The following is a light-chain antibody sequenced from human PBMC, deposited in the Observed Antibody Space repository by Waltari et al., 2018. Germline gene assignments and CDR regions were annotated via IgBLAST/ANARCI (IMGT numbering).Light chain of an antibody. CDR3: QAWDSSAFV. Sequence: SYEVTRPPSVSVSPRQRATITCSGEKLGSKYVSWYQQKSGQSPALVIYRDDKRPPGIPERFSGSNSGNTATLTISGTQPMDEADYYCQAWDSSAFVFGAGTKVTVL. CDR2: RDD. J-gene: IGLJ1*01. V-gene: IGLV3-1*01. CDR1: KLGSKY.